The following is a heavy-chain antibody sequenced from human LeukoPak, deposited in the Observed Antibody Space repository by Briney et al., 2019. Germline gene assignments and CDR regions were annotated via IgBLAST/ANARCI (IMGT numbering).Heavy chain of an antibody. CDR1: GFTFSSYS. J-gene: IGHJ4*02. Sequence: GGSLRLSCAASGFTFSSYSMNWVRQAPGKGLEWVSSISSSSSYIYYADSVKGRFTISRDNAKNSLYLQMNSLRAEDTAVYYSARDRAYSSGWHSLFDYWGQGTLVTVSS. V-gene: IGHV3-21*06. CDR2: ISSSSSYI. D-gene: IGHD6-19*01. CDR3: ARDRAYSSGWHSLFDY.